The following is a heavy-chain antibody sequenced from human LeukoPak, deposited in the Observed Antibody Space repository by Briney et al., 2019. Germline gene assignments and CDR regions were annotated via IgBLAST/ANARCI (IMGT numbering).Heavy chain of an antibody. CDR3: AREATGNWNSPERRNRAFDI. CDR1: GFTFSRYW. Sequence: GGSLRLSCAASGFTFSRYWMSWVRQAPGKGLEWVANIKQDGSEKYYADSVKGRFTISRDKSKDTVYLQMNSLRGEDTAVYYCAREATGNWNSPERRNRAFDIWGQGTMVIVSS. D-gene: IGHD1-7*01. V-gene: IGHV3-7*01. J-gene: IGHJ3*02. CDR2: IKQDGSEK.